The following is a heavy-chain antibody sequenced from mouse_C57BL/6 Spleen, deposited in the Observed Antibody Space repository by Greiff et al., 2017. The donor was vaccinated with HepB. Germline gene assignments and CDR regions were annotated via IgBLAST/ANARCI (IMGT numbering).Heavy chain of an antibody. CDR2: IYPGDGDT. D-gene: IGHD2-4*01. CDR1: GYAFSSSW. Sequence: QVQLKESGPELVKPGASVKISCKASGYAFSSSWMNWVKQRPGKGLEWIGRIYPGDGDTNYNGKFKGKATLTADKSSSTAYMQLSSLTSEDSAVYFCANYDYDVYYAMDYWGQGTSVTVSS. V-gene: IGHV1-82*01. CDR3: ANYDYDVYYAMDY. J-gene: IGHJ4*01.